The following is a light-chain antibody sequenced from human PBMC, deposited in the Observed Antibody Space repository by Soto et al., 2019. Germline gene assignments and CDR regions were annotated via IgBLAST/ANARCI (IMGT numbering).Light chain of an antibody. V-gene: IGLV1-40*01. CDR3: QSYDSSLSGYV. J-gene: IGLJ1*01. CDR2: ANN. Sequence: QSVLTQPPSVSGAPGQRVTISCTGSRSNIGAGYDVHWYQQLPGTAPKLLIYANNIRPSGVPGRFSGSKSGTSASLAITGLQAEDEADYYCQSYDSSLSGYVFGTGTKVNVL. CDR1: RSNIGAGYD.